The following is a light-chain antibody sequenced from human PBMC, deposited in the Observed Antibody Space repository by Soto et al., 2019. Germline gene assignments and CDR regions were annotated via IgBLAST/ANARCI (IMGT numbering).Light chain of an antibody. J-gene: IGLJ1*01. V-gene: IGLV2-14*01. CDR2: DVS. CDR1: SSDVGGYNY. CDR3: SSYTSRSIYA. Sequence: QSALTQPAALSGAPGHSITISCTGTSSDVGGYNYVSWYQQHPGKAPKLMIYDVSNRPSGVSNRFSGSKSGNTASLTISGLPAGDEADYYCSSYTSRSIYAFGTGTKVTVL.